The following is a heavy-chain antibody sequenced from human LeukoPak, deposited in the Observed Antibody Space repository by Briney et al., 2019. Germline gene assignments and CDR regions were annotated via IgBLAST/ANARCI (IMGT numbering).Heavy chain of an antibody. Sequence: SVKVSCKASGGTFSSYAISWVRQAPGQGLEWMGRIIPILGIANYAQKFQGRVTITADKSTSTAYMELSRLRSEDTAVYYCARDRGSGSYYKNYWGQGTLVTVSS. J-gene: IGHJ4*02. CDR3: ARDRGSGSYYKNY. CDR1: GGTFSSYA. CDR2: IIPILGIA. V-gene: IGHV1-69*04. D-gene: IGHD3-10*01.